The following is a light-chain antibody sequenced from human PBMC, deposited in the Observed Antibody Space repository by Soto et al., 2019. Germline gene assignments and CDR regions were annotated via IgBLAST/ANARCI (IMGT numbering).Light chain of an antibody. Sequence: QPASVSGSPGQSITISCSGTSSDVGSYNLVSWYQQLPGKAPKLIIYEVNERPSGISDRFSGSKSGNTASLTISGLQGEDEADYYCCSYVGSSILMFGGGTQLTVL. J-gene: IGLJ3*02. CDR3: CSYVGSSILM. CDR1: SSDVGSYNL. V-gene: IGLV2-23*02. CDR2: EVN.